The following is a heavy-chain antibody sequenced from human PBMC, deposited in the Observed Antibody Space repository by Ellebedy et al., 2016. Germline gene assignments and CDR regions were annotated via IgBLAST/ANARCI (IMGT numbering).Heavy chain of an antibody. CDR1: GGSVSGATYS. J-gene: IGHJ4*02. Sequence: SETLSLTXTVSGGSVSGATYSWNWIRQPPGKGLEWIGYIYYSGSSNYNPSLRSRVTMSVDRSKNQFSLKLTSVTAADTGTYFCARADYWSGYAPWHLNVWGRGALVTISS. V-gene: IGHV4-61*01. CDR3: ARADYWSGYAPWHLNV. CDR2: IYYSGSS. D-gene: IGHD3-3*01.